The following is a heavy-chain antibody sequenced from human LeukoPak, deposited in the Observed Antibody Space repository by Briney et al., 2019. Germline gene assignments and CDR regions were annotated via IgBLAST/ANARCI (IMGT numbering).Heavy chain of an antibody. CDR2: ISYDGSNK. Sequence: GRSLRLSCAASGFTFSSYAMHWVRQAPGKGLEWVAVISYDGSNKYYADSVKGRFTISRDNSKNTLYLQMNSLRAEDTAVYYCAIWLDYYYDGSGYGYYWGQGTLVTVSS. J-gene: IGHJ4*02. CDR1: GFTFSSYA. CDR3: AIWLDYYYDGSGYGYY. D-gene: IGHD3-22*01. V-gene: IGHV3-30-3*01.